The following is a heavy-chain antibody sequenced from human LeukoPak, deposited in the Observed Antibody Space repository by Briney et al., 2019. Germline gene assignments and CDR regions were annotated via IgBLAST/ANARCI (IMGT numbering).Heavy chain of an antibody. J-gene: IGHJ3*02. D-gene: IGHD2-2*02. CDR2: INWNGGST. CDR3: AKGYCSSTSCYIAARQYDAFDI. Sequence: RTGGSLRLSCAASGFTFDDYGMSWVRQAPGKGLEWVSGINWNGGSTGYADSVKGRFTISRDNAKNSLYLQMNSLRAEDTAVYYCAKGYCSSTSCYIAARQYDAFDIWGQGTMVTVSS. CDR1: GFTFDDYG. V-gene: IGHV3-20*04.